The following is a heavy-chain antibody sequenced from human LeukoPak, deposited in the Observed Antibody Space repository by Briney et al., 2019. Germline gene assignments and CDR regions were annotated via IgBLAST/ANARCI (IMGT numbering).Heavy chain of an antibody. J-gene: IGHJ3*02. V-gene: IGHV1-69*04. CDR3: AEGGPEYSSSGGDDFDI. D-gene: IGHD6-13*01. CDR2: IIPILGIA. CDR1: GGTFSSYA. Sequence: SVKVSCKASGGTFSSYAISWVRQAPGQGLEWMGRIIPILGIANYAQKFQGRVTITADKSTSTAYMELSSLRSDDTAVYYCAEGGPEYSSSGGDDFDIWGQGTMVIVSS.